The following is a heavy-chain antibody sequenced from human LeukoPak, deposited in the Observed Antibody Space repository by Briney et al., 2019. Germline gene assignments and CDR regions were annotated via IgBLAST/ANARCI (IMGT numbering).Heavy chain of an antibody. V-gene: IGHV4-39*01. CDR3: PRHELETTRTAGSPFDY. D-gene: IGHD1-1*01. J-gene: IGHJ4*02. CDR2: IYYSGNT. Sequence: PSETLSLTCSVSGGSISRSTYYSAWIRQPPGKGLEWIGSIYYSGNTYYNPSLKSRVTISVDTSKNQFSLNLSSVTASDTAVYSCPRHELETTRTAGSPFDYWGQGTLVTVSS. CDR1: GGSISRSTYY.